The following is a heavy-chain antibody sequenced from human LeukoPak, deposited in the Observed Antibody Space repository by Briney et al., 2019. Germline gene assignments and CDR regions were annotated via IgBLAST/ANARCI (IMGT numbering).Heavy chain of an antibody. D-gene: IGHD6-19*01. V-gene: IGHV3-33*01. CDR3: AREWGRIAVAGGPGY. Sequence: PGGSLRLSCEVSGSIFSNYGMHWVRQAPGKGLEWVALIWYDGRTKFHADSVRGRFTISRDNSANTLYLQMSSLRVEDTAVYYCAREWGRIAVAGGPGYWGQGALVTVSS. CDR1: GSIFSNYG. CDR2: IWYDGRTK. J-gene: IGHJ4*02.